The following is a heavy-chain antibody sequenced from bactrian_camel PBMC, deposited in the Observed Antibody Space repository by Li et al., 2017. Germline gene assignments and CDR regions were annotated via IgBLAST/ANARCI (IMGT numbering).Heavy chain of an antibody. CDR1: GDVFRFCG. V-gene: IGHV3S53*01. D-gene: IGHD1*01. CDR2: IANHGFK. J-gene: IGHJ4*01. Sequence: VESGGGSVQAGGSLKLSCVASGDVFRFCGMGWYRQVPGKEREWVATIANHGFKTYALFVKGRFTISQENAQTVHLQMNNLKPEDTATYYCVIDLPPADRCYPGRWGNYWARGTQVTVS. CDR3: VIDLPPADRCYPGRWGNY.